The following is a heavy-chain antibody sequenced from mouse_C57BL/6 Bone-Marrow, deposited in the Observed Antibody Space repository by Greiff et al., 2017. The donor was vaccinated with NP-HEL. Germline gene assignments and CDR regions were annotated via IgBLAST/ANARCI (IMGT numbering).Heavy chain of an antibody. V-gene: IGHV3-6*01. CDR1: GYSITSGYY. D-gene: IGHD1-1*01. Sequence: VQLKESGPGLVKPSQSLSLTCSVTGYSITSGYYWNWIRQFPGNKLEWMGYISYDGSNNYNPSLKNRISITRDTSKNQFFLKLNSVTTEDTATYYCARVGFITTAGGYAMDYWGQGTSVTVSS. CDR3: ARVGFITTAGGYAMDY. J-gene: IGHJ4*01. CDR2: ISYDGSN.